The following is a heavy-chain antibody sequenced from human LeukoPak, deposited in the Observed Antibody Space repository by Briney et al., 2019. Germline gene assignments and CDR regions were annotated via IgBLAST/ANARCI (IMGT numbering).Heavy chain of an antibody. J-gene: IGHJ4*02. CDR2: ISNSGSTI. Sequence: GGSLRLSCAASGFIFTNYEMSWVRQAPGKGLEWVSYISNSGSTIYYADSVKGRFTISRDNAKNSLYLHMNSLRDEDTAVYYCASTTAAAGHFFDSWGQGALVTVSS. V-gene: IGHV3-48*03. CDR1: GFIFTNYE. CDR3: ASTTAAAGHFFDS. D-gene: IGHD6-13*01.